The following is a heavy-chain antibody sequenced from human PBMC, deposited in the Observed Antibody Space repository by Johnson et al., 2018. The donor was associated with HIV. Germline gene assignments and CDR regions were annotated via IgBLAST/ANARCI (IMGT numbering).Heavy chain of an antibody. CDR2: ISYNEDKK. CDR3: ARLPSGYNRDSFNI. D-gene: IGHD5-18*01. J-gene: IGHJ3*02. CDR1: GFIFSSYA. V-gene: IGHV3-30*04. Sequence: VQLVESGGGVVQPGRSLRLSCAASGFIFSSYAMHWVRQAPGKGLEWMAFISYNEDKKYYADSVKGRFTISRDNSKNILYLQMNSLRAEDTATYYCARLPSGYNRDSFNIWGQGTMVTVSS.